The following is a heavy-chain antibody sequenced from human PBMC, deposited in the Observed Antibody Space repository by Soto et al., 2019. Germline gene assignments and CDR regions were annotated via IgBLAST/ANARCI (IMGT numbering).Heavy chain of an antibody. CDR1: GFTFSNYN. CDR3: ANSGSYYMGY. Sequence: EVHLVESGGGLVQPGGSLRLSCAASGFTFSNYNMNWVRQAPGKGREWVSYISGSSSSIYYADSVKGRFTISRDNAKNSLYLQMNSLRDEDTAVYYCANSGSYYMGYWGQGTLVTVSS. CDR2: ISGSSSSI. D-gene: IGHD1-26*01. V-gene: IGHV3-48*02. J-gene: IGHJ4*02.